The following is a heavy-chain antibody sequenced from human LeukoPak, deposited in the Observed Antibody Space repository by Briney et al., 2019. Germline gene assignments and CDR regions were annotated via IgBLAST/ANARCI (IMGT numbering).Heavy chain of an antibody. CDR3: ARSRGAGDWFDP. D-gene: IGHD1-26*01. Sequence: PSETLSLTCTVSGGSISSYYWSWIRQPPGKGLEWIGYIYYSGSTNYNPSLKSRVTMSVDTSKNQFSLKLSSVTAADTAVYYCARSRGAGDWFDPWGQGTLVTVSS. CDR2: IYYSGST. J-gene: IGHJ5*02. CDR1: GGSISSYY. V-gene: IGHV4-59*12.